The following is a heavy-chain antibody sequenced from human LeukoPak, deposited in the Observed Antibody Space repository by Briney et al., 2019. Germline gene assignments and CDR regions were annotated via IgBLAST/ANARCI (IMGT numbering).Heavy chain of an antibody. V-gene: IGHV4-4*02. J-gene: IGHJ5*02. CDR2: IYHSGST. CDR3: ARKISAAGSRWFDP. CDR1: GGSISSGNW. D-gene: IGHD6-13*01. Sequence: PSETLSLTRAVSGGSISSGNWWSWVRQPPGKGLEWIGEIYHSGSTNYNPSLKSRVTISVDKSKNQFSLKLSSVTAADTAVYYCARKISAAGSRWFDPWGQGTLVTVSS.